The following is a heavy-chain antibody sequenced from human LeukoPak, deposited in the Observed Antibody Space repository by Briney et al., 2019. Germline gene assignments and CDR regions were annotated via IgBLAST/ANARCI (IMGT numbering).Heavy chain of an antibody. CDR3: ARGGGYSWFDY. D-gene: IGHD5-18*01. CDR1: GYSFTAHF. J-gene: IGHJ4*02. CDR2: IDPNSGGT. Sequence: ASVKVSCKVSGYSFTAHFIHWVRQAPGQGLEWVGWIDPNSGGTNCAQKFQGRVTMTRDTSVSAVYMELSSLRSDDTAVYYCARGGGYSWFDYWGQGTLVTVSS. V-gene: IGHV1-2*02.